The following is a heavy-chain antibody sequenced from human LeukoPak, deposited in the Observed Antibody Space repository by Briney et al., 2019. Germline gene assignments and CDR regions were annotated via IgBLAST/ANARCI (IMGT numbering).Heavy chain of an antibody. V-gene: IGHV1-8*01. CDR3: ARGQRRPLVVY. CDR2: MNPNSGNT. D-gene: IGHD2-15*01. Sequence: ASVKVSCKASGYTFTSYDINWVRQATGQGLEWMGWMNPNSGNTGYAQKFQGRVTMTRNTSISTAYMELSSRRSEDPAMYYCARGQRRPLVVYWGQGTLVTVSS. J-gene: IGHJ4*02. CDR1: GYTFTSYD.